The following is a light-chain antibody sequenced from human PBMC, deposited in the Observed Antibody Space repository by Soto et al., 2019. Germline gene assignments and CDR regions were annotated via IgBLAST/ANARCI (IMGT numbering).Light chain of an antibody. V-gene: IGKV3-20*01. CDR3: QQYGSSRT. CDR1: QSVSRNY. Sequence: EIVLTQSPGTLSLSPGERATLSCRARQSVSRNYLAWYQQKPGQAPRLLMYGASNRATGIPDRFRGSGSGTDFSLIIIRLEPEDFAVYYCQQYGSSRTFGQGTKVDIK. J-gene: IGKJ1*01. CDR2: GAS.